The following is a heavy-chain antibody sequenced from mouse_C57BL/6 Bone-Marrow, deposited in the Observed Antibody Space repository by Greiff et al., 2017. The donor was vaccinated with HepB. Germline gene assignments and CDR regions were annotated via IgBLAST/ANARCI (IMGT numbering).Heavy chain of an antibody. J-gene: IGHJ2*01. CDR2: ISSGSSTI. CDR3: AREDGSGYGFEY. V-gene: IGHV5-17*01. Sequence: DVHLVESGGGLVKPGGSLKLSCAASGFTFSDYGMHWVRQAPEKGLEWVAYISSGSSTINYADTVKGRFTISRENAKNTLYLEMSSLRSEDTAMYYCAREDGSGYGFEYWDRGTALTVSA. CDR1: GFTFSDYG. D-gene: IGHD1-1*01.